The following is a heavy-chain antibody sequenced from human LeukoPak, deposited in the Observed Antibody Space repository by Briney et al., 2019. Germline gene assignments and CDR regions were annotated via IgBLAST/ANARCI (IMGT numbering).Heavy chain of an antibody. CDR3: ARRGPCTNGVCCEWCDYYYYMDV. CDR1: GGSISSYY. J-gene: IGHJ6*03. Sequence: SETLSLTCTVSGGSISSYYWSWIRQPPGKGLEWTGYIYYSGSTNYNPSLKSRVTVSVDTSKNQFSLKLSSVTAADTAVYYCARRGPCTNGVCCEWCDYYYYMDVWGKGTTVTVSS. CDR2: IYYSGST. V-gene: IGHV4-59*08. D-gene: IGHD2-8*01.